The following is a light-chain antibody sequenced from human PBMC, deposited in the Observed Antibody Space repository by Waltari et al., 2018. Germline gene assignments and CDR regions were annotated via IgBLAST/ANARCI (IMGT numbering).Light chain of an antibody. CDR2: DTS. CDR3: QQRRNWPLT. CDR1: QSIHNY. J-gene: IGKJ4*01. V-gene: IGKV3-11*01. Sequence: DIVFPQSPATLSLSPEERATLSCRARQSIHNYSAWYQQKPGQGPRLLIYDTSNRATGISARFSGSGFGTDVTLTISSLEPEDFAVYYCQQRRNWPLTFGGGTKVEIK.